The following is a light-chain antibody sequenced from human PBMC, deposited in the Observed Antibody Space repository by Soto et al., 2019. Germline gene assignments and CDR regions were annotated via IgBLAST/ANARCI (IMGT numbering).Light chain of an antibody. Sequence: EMVMTQSAAAVSVSPGERATLSCRASQSVSSNLAWYQQKPGQAPRLLIYGASTRATGIPARFSGSGSGTEFTLTISSLQSEDFATYYCQQYNSSFGQGTKVDIK. CDR1: QSVSSN. CDR2: GAS. CDR3: QQYNSS. J-gene: IGKJ2*01. V-gene: IGKV3-15*01.